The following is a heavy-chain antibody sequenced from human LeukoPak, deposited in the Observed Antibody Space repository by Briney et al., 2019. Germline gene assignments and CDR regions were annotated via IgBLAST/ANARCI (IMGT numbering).Heavy chain of an antibody. CDR1: GFTFSGSA. CDR2: IRSKANSYAT. V-gene: IGHV3-73*01. J-gene: IGHJ4*02. CDR3: TTYGGNSEVMVDY. Sequence: GGSLRLSCAASGFTFSGSAMHWVRQASGKGLEWVGRIRSKANSYATAYAASVKGRFTISRDDSKNTAYLQMNSLKTEDTAVYYCTTYGGNSEVMVDYWGQGTLVTISS. D-gene: IGHD4-23*01.